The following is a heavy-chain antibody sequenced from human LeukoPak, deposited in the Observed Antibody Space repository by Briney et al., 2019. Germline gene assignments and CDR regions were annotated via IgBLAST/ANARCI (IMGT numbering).Heavy chain of an antibody. V-gene: IGHV1-46*01. D-gene: IGHD3-22*01. CDR2: INPSGGST. CDR3: AREGITMIVEDY. Sequence: ASVKVSCKASGYTFTSYYMHWVRQAPGQGLEWMGIINPSGGSTSYAQKFQGRVTMTRDTSTSTVYMELSSLRSEDAAVYYCAREGITMIVEDYWGQGTLVTVSS. J-gene: IGHJ4*02. CDR1: GYTFTSYY.